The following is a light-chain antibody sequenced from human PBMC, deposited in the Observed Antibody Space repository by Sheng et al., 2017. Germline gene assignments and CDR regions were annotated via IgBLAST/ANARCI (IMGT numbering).Light chain of an antibody. J-gene: IGLJ1*01. CDR3: AAWDHSQRGLV. Sequence: QSVLSQPSSASGTPGQRVTISCFGSDSNIGENAVNWYQQLPGAAPKLLIYGNDKRPSGVPGRFSGSKSGASASLDIRGLQSQDDSYYYCAAWDHSQRGLVFGTGTRVTVL. CDR1: DSNIGENA. CDR2: GND. V-gene: IGLV1-44*01.